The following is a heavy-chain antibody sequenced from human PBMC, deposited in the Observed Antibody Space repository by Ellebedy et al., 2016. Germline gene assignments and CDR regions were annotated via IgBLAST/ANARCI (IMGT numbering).Heavy chain of an antibody. D-gene: IGHD4-17*01. J-gene: IGHJ5*02. CDR3: ARSVGDYGPSWFDP. CDR2: VYYSGST. CDR1: GDSISRYY. V-gene: IGHV4-59*01. Sequence: SETLSLTCTVSGDSISRYYWSWIRQSPGKGPEWIGYVYYSGSTSYNPSLKSRVTISVDRSKNQFSLKLRSVTTADTAVYYCARSVGDYGPSWFDPWGQGNVVTVSS.